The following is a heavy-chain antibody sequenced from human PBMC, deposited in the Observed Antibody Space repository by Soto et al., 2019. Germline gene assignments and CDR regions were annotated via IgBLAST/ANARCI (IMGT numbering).Heavy chain of an antibody. V-gene: IGHV3-48*04. J-gene: IGHJ3*02. Sequence: GGSLRLSCAASGFTFSSYSMNWVRQATGKGLEWVSYISSSSSTIYYADSVKGRFTISRDNAKNSLYLQMNSLRAEDTAVYYCARGDYYDISGPFSDAFDIWGQGTMVTVSS. CDR1: GFTFSSYS. CDR3: ARGDYYDISGPFSDAFDI. CDR2: ISSSSSTI. D-gene: IGHD3-22*01.